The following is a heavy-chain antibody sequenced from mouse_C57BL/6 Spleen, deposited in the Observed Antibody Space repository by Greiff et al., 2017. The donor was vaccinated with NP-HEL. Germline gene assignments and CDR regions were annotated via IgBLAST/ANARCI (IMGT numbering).Heavy chain of an antibody. CDR3: ARDYYGSSSFFDY. D-gene: IGHD1-1*01. J-gene: IGHJ2*01. Sequence: EVKLQESGGGLVKPGGSLKLSCAASGFTFSDYGMHWVRQAPEKGLEWVAYISSGSSTIYYADTVKGRSTISRDNAKNTLFLQMTSLRSEDTAMYYCARDYYGSSSFFDYWGQGTTLTVSS. CDR2: ISSGSSTI. V-gene: IGHV5-17*01. CDR1: GFTFSDYG.